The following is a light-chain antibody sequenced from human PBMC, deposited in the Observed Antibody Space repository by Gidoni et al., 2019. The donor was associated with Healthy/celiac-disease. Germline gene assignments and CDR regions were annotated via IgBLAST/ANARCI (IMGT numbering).Light chain of an antibody. CDR1: QSISSY. V-gene: IGKV1-39*01. CDR3: QQSNSTPLT. J-gene: IGKJ5*01. Sequence: DTQMTKFPSSISASVGDRATITCRASQSISSYLNWYQQKPGKAPKLLIYAASSLQSGVPSRFSGSGSGTDFTLTISSLQPEDFATYYCQQSNSTPLTCGRGTRLEIK. CDR2: AAS.